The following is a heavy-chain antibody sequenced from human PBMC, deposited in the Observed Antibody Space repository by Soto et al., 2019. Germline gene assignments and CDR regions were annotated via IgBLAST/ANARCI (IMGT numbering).Heavy chain of an antibody. V-gene: IGHV4-39*01. J-gene: IGHJ4*02. CDR2: ISDSGTT. Sequence: TLAVTCTVSGVSFSSSIYFWAWVRDPPGGGLEWIASISDSGTTFYNPSLKSRVALTVDASKMQFSLRLRAVTAADRAIYYCARLSYDFWSGFYRPGFDFWGRGVLVTVSS. CDR3: ARLSYDFWSGFYRPGFDF. D-gene: IGHD3-3*01. CDR1: GVSFSSSIYF.